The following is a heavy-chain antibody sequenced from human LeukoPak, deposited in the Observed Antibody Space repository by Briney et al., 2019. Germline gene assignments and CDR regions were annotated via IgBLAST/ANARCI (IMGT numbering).Heavy chain of an antibody. J-gene: IGHJ3*02. Sequence: ASVKVSCKASGGTFSSYAISWVRQAPGQGLEWMGGIIPIFGTANYAQKFQGRVTITADESTSTAYMELSSLRSEDTAVYYCAREGVGATGPANAFDIWGQGTMVTVSS. CDR2: IIPIFGTA. CDR1: GGTFSSYA. V-gene: IGHV1-69*13. D-gene: IGHD1-26*01. CDR3: AREGVGATGPANAFDI.